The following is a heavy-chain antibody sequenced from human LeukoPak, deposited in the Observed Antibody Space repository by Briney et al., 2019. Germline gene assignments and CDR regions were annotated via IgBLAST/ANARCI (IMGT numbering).Heavy chain of an antibody. J-gene: IGHJ6*02. Sequence: GGSLRLSCAASGFTFVDYAMHWVRQAPGKGLEWVSLISGDGGSTYYADSVKGRFTISRDNSKNSLYLQMNSLRTEDTALYYCAKDNGFGELSSSHYYYYYGMDVWGQGTTVTVSS. V-gene: IGHV3-43*02. CDR1: GFTFVDYA. CDR3: AKDNGFGELSSSHYYYYYGMDV. CDR2: ISGDGGST. D-gene: IGHD3-10*01.